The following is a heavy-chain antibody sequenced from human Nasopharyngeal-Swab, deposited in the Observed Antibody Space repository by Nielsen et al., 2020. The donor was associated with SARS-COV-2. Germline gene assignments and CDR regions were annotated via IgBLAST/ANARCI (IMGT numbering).Heavy chain of an antibody. D-gene: IGHD3-3*01. CDR2: IYYSGST. CDR3: ARAGDFWSGWSANYYMDV. V-gene: IGHV4-31*03. CDR1: GGFISSSSYY. J-gene: IGHJ6*03. Sequence: SATLSLTCTVSGGFISSSSYYWSWIRQHPGKGLEWIGYIYYSGSTYYNPSLKSRVTISVDTSKNQFSLKLSSVTAADTAVYYCARAGDFWSGWSANYYMDVWGKGTTVTVSS.